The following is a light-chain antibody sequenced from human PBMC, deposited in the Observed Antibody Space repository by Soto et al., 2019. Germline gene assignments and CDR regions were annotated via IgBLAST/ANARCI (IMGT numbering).Light chain of an antibody. CDR3: CSYAGSRTYV. CDR2: EGS. CDR1: SSDVGSYNL. Sequence: QSVLTQPASVSGSPGQSITISCTGTSSDVGSYNLVSWYQQHPGKAPKLMIYEGSKRPSGVSNRFSGSKSGNTASLTISGLQAEDEADYYCCSYAGSRTYVFGTRTKVTVL. J-gene: IGLJ1*01. V-gene: IGLV2-23*01.